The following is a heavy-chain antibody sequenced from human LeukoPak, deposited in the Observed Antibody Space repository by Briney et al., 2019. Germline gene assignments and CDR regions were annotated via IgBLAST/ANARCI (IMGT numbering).Heavy chain of an antibody. CDR3: ARDPPEDGAPFDY. Sequence: ASVKVSCKASGYTFTSYYMHWVRQAPGQGLEWMGIINPSGGSTSYAQKFQGRVTMTRDTSTNTVYMELSSLRSDGTAVYYCARDPPEDGAPFDYWGQGTLVTVSS. CDR1: GYTFTSYY. D-gene: IGHD4/OR15-4a*01. V-gene: IGHV1-46*01. J-gene: IGHJ4*02. CDR2: INPSGGST.